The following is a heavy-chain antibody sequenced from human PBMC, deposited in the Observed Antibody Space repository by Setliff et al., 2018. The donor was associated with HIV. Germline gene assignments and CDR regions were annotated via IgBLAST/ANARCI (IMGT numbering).Heavy chain of an antibody. CDR1: GGSIGSNSYY. CDR3: ARHSPVTTEDYMDV. D-gene: IGHD4-17*01. CDR2: IYHSGAT. J-gene: IGHJ6*03. Sequence: SETLSLTCTVSGGSIGSNSYYWGWIRQPPGKGLEWVGSIYHSGATYFTPSLKSRVTLSVDTSKNQFFLRLTSVSAADTGLYFCARHSPVTTEDYMDVWGKGTMVTVSS. V-gene: IGHV4-39*01.